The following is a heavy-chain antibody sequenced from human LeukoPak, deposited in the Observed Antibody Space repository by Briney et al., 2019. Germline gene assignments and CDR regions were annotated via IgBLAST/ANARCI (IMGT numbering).Heavy chain of an antibody. Sequence: GGSLRLSCAASGFTFSGYWMSWVRQTPEKGLEWVANIKQDGYEKYYVDSVKGRFTISRDSAKNSLYLQMNSLRADDTAIYYCARDKIVGPTTLDYWGQGTLVTVSS. CDR3: ARDKIVGPTTLDY. J-gene: IGHJ4*02. D-gene: IGHD1-26*01. CDR1: GFTFSGYW. V-gene: IGHV3-7*01. CDR2: IKQDGYEK.